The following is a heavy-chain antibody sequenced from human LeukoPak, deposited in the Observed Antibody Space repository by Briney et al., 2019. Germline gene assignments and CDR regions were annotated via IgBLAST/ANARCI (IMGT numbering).Heavy chain of an antibody. CDR2: IYHSGST. D-gene: IGHD2-15*01. J-gene: IGHJ2*01. Sequence: SETLSLTCAVSGGSISSGGYSWSWIRQPPGKGLEWIGYIYHSGSTYYNPSLKSRVTISVDRSKNQFSLKLSPVTAANTAVYYCAREVVSWYFDLWGRGTLVTVSS. CDR3: AREVVSWYFDL. V-gene: IGHV4-30-2*01. CDR1: GGSISSGGYS.